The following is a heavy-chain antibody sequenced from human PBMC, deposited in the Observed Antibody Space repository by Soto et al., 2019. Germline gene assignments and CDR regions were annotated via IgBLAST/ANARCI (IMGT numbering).Heavy chain of an antibody. CDR1: GYNFTSYW. CDR3: ARHLRATVNPIDY. Sequence: GESLKISCKGSGYNFTSYWIGWVRQMPGKGLEWMGIIYPGDSDTKYSPSFQGQVTISADKSISSAYLQWSSLKASDTAMYYCARHLRATVNPIDYWGRGTLVTVSS. J-gene: IGHJ4*02. CDR2: IYPGDSDT. V-gene: IGHV5-51*01. D-gene: IGHD4-4*01.